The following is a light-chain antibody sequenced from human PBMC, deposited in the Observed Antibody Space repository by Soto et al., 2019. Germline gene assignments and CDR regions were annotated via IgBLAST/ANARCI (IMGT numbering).Light chain of an antibody. Sequence: QSVLTQPPSVSGAPGQRVTISCSGSKSNIGAGYDVHWYQQLPGSAPKLLIYGNTNRPSGVPDRFSGSKSGTSASLAVTGLQAEDEADYYCQSFDSSLSSVLFGGGTQLTVL. CDR2: GNT. J-gene: IGLJ2*01. CDR3: QSFDSSLSSVL. V-gene: IGLV1-40*01. CDR1: KSNIGAGYD.